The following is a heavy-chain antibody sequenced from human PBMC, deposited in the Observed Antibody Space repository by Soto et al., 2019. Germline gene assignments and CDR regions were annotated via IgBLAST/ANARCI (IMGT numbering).Heavy chain of an antibody. D-gene: IGHD5-12*01. V-gene: IGHV4-4*07. J-gene: IGHJ4*02. CDR2: IFSSGST. Sequence: SETLSLTCTVSGGSINTFYWSWVRQPAGKGLEWVGRIFSSGSTSFNPSLESRVAMSVDTSKNHFSLNLSSVTAADMAVYYCAREGSYSAYNFAHGIQLWSFDFWGQGALVTVSS. CDR3: AREGSYSAYNFAHGIQLWSFDF. CDR1: GGSINTFY.